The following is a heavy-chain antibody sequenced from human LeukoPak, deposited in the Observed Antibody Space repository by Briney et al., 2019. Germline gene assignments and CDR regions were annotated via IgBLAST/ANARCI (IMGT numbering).Heavy chain of an antibody. D-gene: IGHD6-13*01. Sequence: SQTLSLTCTVSGDSISSGSSYWSWIRQPAGKGLEWIGRVYTSGSTNYNPSLKSRVTMSVDTSKNQFSLKLSSVTAADTAVYYCARLYSSSWYGSGAEFDYWGQGTLVTVSS. CDR2: VYTSGST. CDR3: ARLYSSSWYGSGAEFDY. CDR1: GDSISSGSSY. V-gene: IGHV4-61*02. J-gene: IGHJ4*02.